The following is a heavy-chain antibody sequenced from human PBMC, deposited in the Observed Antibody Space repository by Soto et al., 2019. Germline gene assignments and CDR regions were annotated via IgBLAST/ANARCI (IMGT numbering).Heavy chain of an antibody. CDR3: ARGGYRDFDI. CDR2: TYYRSKWYN. CDR1: GDSVSSNSAA. Sequence: SHTLSLTCAISGDSVSSNSAAWNLIRQSPSRGLEWLGRTYYRSKWYNDYAVSVKSRITINPDTSKNQFSLQLNSVTPEDTAVYYCARGGYRDFDIWGQGTMVTVSS. V-gene: IGHV6-1*01. D-gene: IGHD6-19*01. J-gene: IGHJ3*02.